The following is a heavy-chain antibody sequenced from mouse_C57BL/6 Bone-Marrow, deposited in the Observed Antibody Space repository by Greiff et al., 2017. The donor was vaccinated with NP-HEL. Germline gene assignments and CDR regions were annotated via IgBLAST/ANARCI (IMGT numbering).Heavy chain of an antibody. CDR2: IYPGSGNT. D-gene: IGHD2-10*01. CDR3: ARSYYGNYDYFDY. J-gene: IGHJ2*01. CDR1: GYSFTSYY. Sequence: VQGVESGPELVKPGASVKISCKASGYSFTSYYIHWVKQRPGQGLEWIGWIYPGSGNTKYNEKFKGKATLTADTSSSTAYMQLSSLTSEDSAVYYCARSYYGNYDYFDYWGQGTTLTVSS. V-gene: IGHV1-66*01.